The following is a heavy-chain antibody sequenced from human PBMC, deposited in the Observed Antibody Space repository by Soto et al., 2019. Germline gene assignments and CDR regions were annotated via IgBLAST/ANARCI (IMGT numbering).Heavy chain of an antibody. CDR3: ARKIGLAAAGSDAFDI. V-gene: IGHV3-48*02. CDR2: ISSSDSTI. CDR1: GFTFSSSS. D-gene: IGHD6-13*01. Sequence: GGSLRLSCAASGFTFSSSSMNWVRQAPGRGLEWVSFISSSDSTIYYADSVKGRFTISRDNAKNSLYLQMNSLRDEDTAVYYCARKIGLAAAGSDAFDIWGQGTMVTVSS. J-gene: IGHJ3*02.